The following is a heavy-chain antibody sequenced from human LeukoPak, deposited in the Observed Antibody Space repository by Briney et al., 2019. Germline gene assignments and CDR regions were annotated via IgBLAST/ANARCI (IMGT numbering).Heavy chain of an antibody. CDR3: ARVERSRWCFDL. V-gene: IGHV4-59*01. J-gene: IGHJ2*01. CDR1: GGSLSSYY. CDR2: IHYSGST. Sequence: SETLSLTCSLAGGSLSSYYWSWIRQPPGKGLEWIGYIHYSGSTNSNPSLKSRVTISVDTSKNQFSLKLTSVTAADTAVYYCARVERSRWCFDLWGRGTLVTVSS. D-gene: IGHD5-24*01.